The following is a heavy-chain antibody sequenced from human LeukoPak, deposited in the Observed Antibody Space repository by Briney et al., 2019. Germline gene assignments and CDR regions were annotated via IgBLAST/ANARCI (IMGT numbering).Heavy chain of an antibody. V-gene: IGHV4-59*01. CDR3: AREDPVGATYFDY. Sequence: PSETLSLTCTVSGGSISSYYWSWIRQPPGKGLEWIGYIYYSGSTNYNPSLKSRVTISVDTSKNQFSLKLSSVTTADTAVYYCAREDPVGATYFDYWGQGTLVTVSS. CDR1: GGSISSYY. CDR2: IYYSGST. D-gene: IGHD1-26*01. J-gene: IGHJ4*02.